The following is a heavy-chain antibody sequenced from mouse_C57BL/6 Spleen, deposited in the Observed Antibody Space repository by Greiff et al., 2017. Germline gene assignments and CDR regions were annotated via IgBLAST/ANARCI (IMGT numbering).Heavy chain of an antibody. J-gene: IGHJ4*01. D-gene: IGHD1-1*01. CDR3: ARGRYGSSSYAMDY. Sequence: QVQLQQPGAELVMPGASVKLSCKASGYTFTSYWMHWVKQRPGQGLEWIGEIDPSDSYTNYNQKFKGKSTLTVDKSSSTAYMQLSSLTSEDSAVYYCARGRYGSSSYAMDYWGQGTSVTVPS. CDR2: IDPSDSYT. V-gene: IGHV1-69*01. CDR1: GYTFTSYW.